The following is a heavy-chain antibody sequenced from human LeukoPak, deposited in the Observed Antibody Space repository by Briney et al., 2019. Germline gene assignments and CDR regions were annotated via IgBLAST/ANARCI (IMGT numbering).Heavy chain of an antibody. CDR3: ARDYADYVGYFFFDY. CDR1: GFTFNNYA. V-gene: IGHV3-23*01. J-gene: IGHJ4*02. D-gene: IGHD4-17*01. Sequence: GGSLRLSCAASGFTFNNYAMNWVRQAPGKGLEWVSSISGGGETTYYADSAKGRFTISRDNSQNTLYLQMNSLRAEDTVVYYCARDYADYVGYFFFDYWGQGTLVTVSS. CDR2: ISGGGETT.